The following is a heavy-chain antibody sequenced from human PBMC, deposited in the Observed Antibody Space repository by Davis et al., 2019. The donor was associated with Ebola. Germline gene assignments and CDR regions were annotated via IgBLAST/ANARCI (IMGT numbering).Heavy chain of an antibody. CDR1: GGTFSSYA. V-gene: IGHV1-69*05. CDR2: IIPIFGTA. D-gene: IGHD2-8*02. J-gene: IGHJ5*02. CDR3: ARAPGRSGTGWFDP. Sequence: SVKVSCKASGGTFSSYAISWVRQAPGQGLEWMGGIIPIFGTANYAQKFQGRVTITRDTSASTAYMELSSLRSEDTAVYYCARAPGRSGTGWFDPWGQGTLVTVSS.